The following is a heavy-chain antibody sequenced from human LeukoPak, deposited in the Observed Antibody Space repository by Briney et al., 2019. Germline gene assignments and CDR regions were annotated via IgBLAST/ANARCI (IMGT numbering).Heavy chain of an antibody. CDR1: GYSISSGYY. J-gene: IGHJ3*01. CDR2: IYHSGST. V-gene: IGHV4-38-2*02. CDR3: ASLRKRGGAFDL. Sequence: ETLSLTCTVSGYSISSGYYWGWIRQPPGKGLEWIGNIYHSGSTYYNPSFKSRVTISVDTSKNQFSLKLSSVTAADTAVYYCASLRKRGGAFDLWGQGTVVTVSS.